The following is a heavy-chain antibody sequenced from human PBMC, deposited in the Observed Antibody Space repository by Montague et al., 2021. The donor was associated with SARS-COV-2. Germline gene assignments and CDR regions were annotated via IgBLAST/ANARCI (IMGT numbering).Heavy chain of an antibody. CDR2: IDWDDDK. Sequence: PALVKPTQTLTLTCTFSGFSLSISGMCVSWIRQPPGKALEWLTLIDWDDDKYYSTSLKTRLTISKDTSKNQVVLTMTNIDPVDTATYYCARSYGTTVVTRAFDYWGQGTLVTVSS. CDR1: GFSLSISGMC. J-gene: IGHJ4*02. CDR3: ARSYGTTVVTRAFDY. V-gene: IGHV2-70*01. D-gene: IGHD4-23*01.